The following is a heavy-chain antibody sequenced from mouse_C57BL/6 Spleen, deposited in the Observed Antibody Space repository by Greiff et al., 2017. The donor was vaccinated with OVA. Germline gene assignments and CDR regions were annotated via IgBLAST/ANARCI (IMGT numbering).Heavy chain of an antibody. CDR2: SRNKANDYTT. V-gene: IGHV7-1*01. CDR1: GFTFSDFY. J-gene: IGHJ4*01. CDR3: ARDEDYYGSLDY. D-gene: IGHD1-1*01. Sequence: EVMLVESGGGLVQSGRSLRLSCATSGFTFSDFYMEWVRHAPGKGLEWIAASRNKANDYTTEYSAPVKGLFIVSSDTTQSILYLQMNALRAEDTAIYYCARDEDYYGSLDYWGQGTSVTVSS.